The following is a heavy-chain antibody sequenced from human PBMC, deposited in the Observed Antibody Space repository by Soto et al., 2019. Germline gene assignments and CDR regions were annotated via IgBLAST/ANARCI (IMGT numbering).Heavy chain of an antibody. V-gene: IGHV4-31*03. CDR3: AREPSI. Sequence: QVQLQESGPGLVKPSQTLSLTCTVYGGSICSGGYYCSWIRQHPGKGLEWIGYIYYIGSTYYNPSLHRRVTISVDTSKNQLSRKLSSLTAADTAVYYCAREPSIWGQGTLVTVSS. J-gene: IGHJ4*01. CDR1: GGSICSGGYY. CDR2: IYYIGST.